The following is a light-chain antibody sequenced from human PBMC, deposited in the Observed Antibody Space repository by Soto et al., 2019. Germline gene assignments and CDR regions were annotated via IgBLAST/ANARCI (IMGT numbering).Light chain of an antibody. V-gene: IGKV3-15*01. CDR2: DAS. CDR3: QQYYQWPSYT. CDR1: QSVGSN. Sequence: EIVLTQSPGTLSLSPGERAIFSCRASQSVGSNIAWYQQKPGQSPRLLVYDASTRATAIPARFSGSGSGTEFTLTINTLQPEDFAVYYCQQYYQWPSYTFGQGTKVDI. J-gene: IGKJ2*01.